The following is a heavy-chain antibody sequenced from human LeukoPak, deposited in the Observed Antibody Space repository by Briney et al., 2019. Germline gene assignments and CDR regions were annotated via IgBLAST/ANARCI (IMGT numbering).Heavy chain of an antibody. CDR1: GGSISSSNYY. J-gene: IGHJ6*03. D-gene: IGHD2-15*01. Sequence: SGTLSLTCTVSGGSISSSNYYWGWIRQPPGKGLEWIGTIYYSGTTYYNPSLESRVTIFEDTSKNQFSLMLTSVTAADTAVYYCARQISDYYYYYMDVWGKGTTETVSS. CDR2: IYYSGTT. CDR3: ARQISDYYYYYMDV. V-gene: IGHV4-39*01.